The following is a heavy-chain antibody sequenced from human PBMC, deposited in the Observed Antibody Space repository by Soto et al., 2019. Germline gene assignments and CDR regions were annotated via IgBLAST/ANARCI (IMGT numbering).Heavy chain of an antibody. V-gene: IGHV3-23*01. CDR3: ATVPVSAFLLSRSSDL. Sequence: LARQAPGKGLEWVSTISESGGSTYYADSVKGRFTISRDNSKNTLYLQVNSLSFFQAEDGIRATVPVSAFLLSRSSDL. J-gene: IGHJ2*01. D-gene: IGHD1-26*01. CDR2: ISESGGST.